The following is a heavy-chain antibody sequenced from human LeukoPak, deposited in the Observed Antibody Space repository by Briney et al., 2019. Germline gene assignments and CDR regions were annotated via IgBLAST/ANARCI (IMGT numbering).Heavy chain of an antibody. J-gene: IGHJ4*02. D-gene: IGHD3-16*02. Sequence: PGGSLRLSCAASGFTFSSYAMHWVRQAPGKGLEWVAVISYDGSNKYYADSVKGRFTISRDNSKNTLYLQMNSLRAEDTAVYYCHVSPTGCVWGSYRYRGFDYWGQGTLVTVSS. V-gene: IGHV3-30*04. CDR2: ISYDGSNK. CDR3: HVSPTGCVWGSYRYRGFDY. CDR1: GFTFSSYA.